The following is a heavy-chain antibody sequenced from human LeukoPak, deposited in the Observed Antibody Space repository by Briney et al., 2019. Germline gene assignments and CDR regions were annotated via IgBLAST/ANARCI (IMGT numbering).Heavy chain of an antibody. CDR1: GYTFTSYG. D-gene: IGHD2-2*01. CDR3: ARASISLVVPAAKNWFDL. J-gene: IGHJ5*02. Sequence: GASVKVSCKASGYTFTSYGISWVRQAPGQGLEWMGWISAYNGNTNYAQKLQGRVTMTTDTSTSTAYMELRSLRSDDTAVYYCARASISLVVPAAKNWFDLWGQGTLVTVSS. V-gene: IGHV1-18*04. CDR2: ISAYNGNT.